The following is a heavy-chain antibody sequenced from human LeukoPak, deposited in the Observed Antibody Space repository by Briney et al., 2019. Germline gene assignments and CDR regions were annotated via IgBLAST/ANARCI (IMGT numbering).Heavy chain of an antibody. J-gene: IGHJ6*03. CDR2: ISSSSSYI. V-gene: IGHV3-21*01. CDR3: ARDLAGIAARDYYYMDV. CDR1: GFTFSSYS. Sequence: SGGSLRLSCAASGFTFSSYSMNWVRQAPGKGLEWVSSISSSSSYIYYADSVKGRFTISRDNAKNSLYLQMNSLRAEGTAVYYCARDLAGIAARDYYYMDVWGKGTTVTVSS. D-gene: IGHD6-6*01.